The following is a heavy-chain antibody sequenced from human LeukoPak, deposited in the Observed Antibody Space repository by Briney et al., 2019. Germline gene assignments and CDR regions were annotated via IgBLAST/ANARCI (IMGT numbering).Heavy chain of an antibody. CDR1: GFTFSRHW. D-gene: IGHD5-18*01. J-gene: IGHJ4*02. CDR3: ASDTVDTAVGIDY. CDR2: SNSDGSST. V-gene: IGHV3-74*01. Sequence: GGSLRLSCAASGFTFSRHWMHWVRQAPGKGLVWVSRSNSDGSSTNYADSVKGRFTISRDNAKNTLYLQMNSLRAEYTAVYYCASDTVDTAVGIDYWGQGTLVTVSS.